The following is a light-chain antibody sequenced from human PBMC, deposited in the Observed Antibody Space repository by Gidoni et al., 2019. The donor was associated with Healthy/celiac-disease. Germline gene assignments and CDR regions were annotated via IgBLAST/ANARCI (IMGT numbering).Light chain of an antibody. Sequence: EIVMTQSPATLSVSPGERATLSCRASQSVSSNLAWYQQKPGQAPRLLIYGASTRATGIPARFNGSGFGTKFTLPIRSLQSEDFAVYYCQQYNNWPPGTFGQGTKVEIK. CDR3: QQYNNWPPGT. J-gene: IGKJ1*01. CDR2: GAS. CDR1: QSVSSN. V-gene: IGKV3-15*01.